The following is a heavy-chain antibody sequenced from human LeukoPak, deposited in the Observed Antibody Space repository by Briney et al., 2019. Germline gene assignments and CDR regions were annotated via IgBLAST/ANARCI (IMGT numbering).Heavy chain of an antibody. Sequence: MTGGSLRLSCAASGFTFATYAMSWIRQAPGKGLEWVSYISSSGSTIYYADSVKGRFTISRDNAKNSLYLQMNSLRAEDTAVYYCARDVGYCSSTSCSRGDYWGQGTLVTVSS. CDR3: ARDVGYCSSTSCSRGDY. CDR1: GFTFATYA. D-gene: IGHD2-2*01. CDR2: ISSSGSTI. V-gene: IGHV3-11*01. J-gene: IGHJ4*02.